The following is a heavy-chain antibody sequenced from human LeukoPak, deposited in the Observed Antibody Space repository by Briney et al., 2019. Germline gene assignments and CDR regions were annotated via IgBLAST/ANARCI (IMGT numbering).Heavy chain of an antibody. D-gene: IGHD5-18*01. CDR1: GLTFSTYA. J-gene: IGHJ3*02. CDR3: AKDLEDTAMIRRPFDI. V-gene: IGHV3-23*01. Sequence: GGSLRLSCVASGLTFSTYAMSWVRQAPGKGLEWGSGISGSGGSTPYADSVKGRFTISRDNSKNTLYLQMNSLRAEDTAVYYCAKDLEDTAMIRRPFDIWGQGTMVTVSS. CDR2: ISGSGGST.